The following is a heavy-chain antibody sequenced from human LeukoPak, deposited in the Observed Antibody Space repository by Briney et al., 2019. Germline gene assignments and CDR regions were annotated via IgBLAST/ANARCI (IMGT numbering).Heavy chain of an antibody. D-gene: IGHD6-19*01. V-gene: IGHV3-23*01. CDR3: ARGYSSGWSFFEY. Sequence: PGGSLRLSCAVSGVTFSSYAVSWVRQAPGKGLEWVSGISGSGGSTYYANSVKGRFTTSRDNSKNALYLQMNSLRAEDTAVYYCARGYSSGWSFFEYWGQGTPVTVSS. CDR1: GVTFSSYA. J-gene: IGHJ4*02. CDR2: ISGSGGST.